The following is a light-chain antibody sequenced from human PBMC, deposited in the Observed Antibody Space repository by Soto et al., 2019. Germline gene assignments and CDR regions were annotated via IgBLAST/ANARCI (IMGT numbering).Light chain of an antibody. CDR2: DAS. CDR3: QQYNSYSPIT. V-gene: IGKV1-5*01. CDR1: QSISSW. Sequence: DIQMTQSPSTLSASVGDRVAITCRASQSISSWLAWYQQKPGKAPKLLIYDASILESGVPSRFSGSGFGTEFTLTISSLQPDDFANYYCQQYNSYSPITFGQGTRLEI. J-gene: IGKJ5*01.